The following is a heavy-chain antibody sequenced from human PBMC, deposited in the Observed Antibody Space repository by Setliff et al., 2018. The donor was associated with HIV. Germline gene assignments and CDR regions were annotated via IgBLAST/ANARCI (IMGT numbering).Heavy chain of an antibody. J-gene: IGHJ4*02. Sequence: GGSLRLSCAASGFTFSDYYMSWIRQAPGKGLEWVSVISGSGGSTFYADSVKGRFTISRDNSKNTVYLQMNSLRAEDTAVYYCGKGYFDWLRAGTFDYWGQGSLVTVSS. D-gene: IGHD3-9*01. CDR2: ISGSGGST. V-gene: IGHV3-23*01. CDR3: GKGYFDWLRAGTFDY. CDR1: GFTFSDYY.